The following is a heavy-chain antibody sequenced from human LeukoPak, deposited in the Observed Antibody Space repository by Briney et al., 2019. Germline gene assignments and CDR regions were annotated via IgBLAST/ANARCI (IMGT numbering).Heavy chain of an antibody. CDR2: IYPGDSDT. D-gene: IGHD3-22*01. V-gene: IGHV5-51*01. J-gene: IGHJ4*02. CDR3: ARHSDYYDSSGSVDFDY. CDR1: GYSFTSYW. Sequence: GESLKISCKGSGYSFTSYWIGWVRQMPGKGLEWMGIIYPGDSDTRYSPSFQGQVTISADKSISTAYLQWSSLKASDTAMYYCARHSDYYDSSGSVDFDYWGQGTLVTVSS.